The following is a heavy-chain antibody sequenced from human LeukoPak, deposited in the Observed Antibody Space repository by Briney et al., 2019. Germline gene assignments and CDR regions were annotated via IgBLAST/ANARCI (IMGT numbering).Heavy chain of an antibody. V-gene: IGHV4-39*06. D-gene: IGHD4-17*01. CDR2: IYYSGST. CDR3: ARDETNDYGDVFDY. Sequence: SETLSLTCTVSGGSISSSSYYWGWIRQPPGKGLEWIGSIYYSGSTYYNPSLKSRVTISVDTSKNQFPLKLSSVAAADTAVYYCARDETNDYGDVFDYWGQGTLVTVSS. CDR1: GGSISSSSYY. J-gene: IGHJ4*02.